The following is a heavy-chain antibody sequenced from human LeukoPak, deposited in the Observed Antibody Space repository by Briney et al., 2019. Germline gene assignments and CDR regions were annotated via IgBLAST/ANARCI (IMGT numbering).Heavy chain of an antibody. CDR3: ARGGGYSYGYYLS. CDR2: IIPIFGTA. CDR1: EGTFSSYA. J-gene: IGHJ5*02. Sequence: ASVKVSCKASEGTFSSYAISWVRQAPGQGLEWMGGIIPIFGTANYAQKFQGRVTITTDESTSTAYMELSSLRSEDTAVYYCARGGGYSYGYYLSWGQGTLVTVSS. D-gene: IGHD5-18*01. V-gene: IGHV1-69*05.